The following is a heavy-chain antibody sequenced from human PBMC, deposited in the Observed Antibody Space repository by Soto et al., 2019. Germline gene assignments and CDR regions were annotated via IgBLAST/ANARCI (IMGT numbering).Heavy chain of an antibody. CDR3: ASGLRYGGKLGDI. CDR1: GGSISSGGYY. J-gene: IGHJ3*02. CDR2: IYYSGST. Sequence: PSETLSLTCTVSGGSISSGGYYWSWIRQHPGKGLEWIGYIYYSGSTYYNPSLKSRVTISVDTSKNQFSLKLSSVTAADTAVYYCASGLRYGGKLGDIWVQGTMVTVSS. D-gene: IGHD2-15*01. V-gene: IGHV4-31*03.